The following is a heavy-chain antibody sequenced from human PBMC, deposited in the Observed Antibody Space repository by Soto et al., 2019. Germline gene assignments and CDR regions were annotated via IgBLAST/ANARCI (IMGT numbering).Heavy chain of an antibody. V-gene: IGHV1-3*01. CDR2: INGDSGNT. J-gene: IGHJ6*02. CDR1: GYTFTSHS. CDR3: AREGLVLVPTTVNSDYYYYAMDV. D-gene: IGHD2-2*01. Sequence: GASVKVSCKVSGYTFTSHSMHWVRQAPGQRLEWMGLINGDSGNTINSQKFQGRVTINRDTSANTAYMELSSLRSEDTAVYYCAREGLVLVPTTVNSDYYYYAMDVWGQGTTVTVSS.